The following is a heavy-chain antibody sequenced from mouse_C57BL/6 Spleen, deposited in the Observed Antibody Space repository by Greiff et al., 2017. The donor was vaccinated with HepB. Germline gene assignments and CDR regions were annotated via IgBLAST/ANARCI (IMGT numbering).Heavy chain of an antibody. D-gene: IGHD1-1*01. CDR3: ARDYYYGSRRYFDV. CDR1: GYTFTSYN. J-gene: IGHJ1*03. CDR2: IYPGNGDT. V-gene: IGHV1-12*01. Sequence: QVQLQQSGAELVRPGASVKMSCKASGYTFTSYNMHWVKQTPRQGLEWIGAIYPGNGDTSYNQKFKGKATLTVDKSYSPAYMQLSSLTSEDSAVYFCARDYYYGSRRYFDVWGTGTTVTVSS.